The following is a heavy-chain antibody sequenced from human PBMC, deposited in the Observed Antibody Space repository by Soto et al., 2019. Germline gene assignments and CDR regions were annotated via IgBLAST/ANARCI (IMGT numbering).Heavy chain of an antibody. D-gene: IGHD2-21*02. Sequence: GGSLRLSCAASGFTFSDYYMSWIRQAPGKGLEWVSYIGSSGSTIYYADSVKGRFTISRDNAKNSLYLQMNSLRAEDTAVYYCARDLGTVGDSYYYYGMDVWGQGTTVTVSS. CDR2: IGSSGSTI. V-gene: IGHV3-11*01. CDR1: GFTFSDYY. CDR3: ARDLGTVGDSYYYYGMDV. J-gene: IGHJ6*02.